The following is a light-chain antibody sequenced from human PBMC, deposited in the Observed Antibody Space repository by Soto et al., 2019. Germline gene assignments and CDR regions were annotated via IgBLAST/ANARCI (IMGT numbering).Light chain of an antibody. CDR1: SSDGGGYNY. J-gene: IGLJ3*02. Sequence: QSVLTQPASVSGSPGQSITISCTGTSSDGGGYNYVSWYQQHPGKAPILMIYEVSNRPSGVSNRFSGSKSGNTASLTISGLQAEDEADYYCSSYTTISTLEVFGGGTKLTVL. CDR2: EVS. CDR3: SSYTTISTLEV. V-gene: IGLV2-14*01.